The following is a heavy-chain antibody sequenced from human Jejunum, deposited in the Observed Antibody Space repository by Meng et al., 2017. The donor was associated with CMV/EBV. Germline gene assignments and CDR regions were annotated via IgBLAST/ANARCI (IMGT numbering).Heavy chain of an antibody. CDR3: ARHVWPGNSDTFDI. V-gene: IGHV4-39*01. CDR1: SISSRSYY. Sequence: SISSRSYYWGWIRQPPGKGLEWIGSIHYSGGTYSNPSLKGRVTISVDTSKNQFSLKLSSVTAADTTVYYCARHVWPGNSDTFDIWGQGTMVTVSS. CDR2: IHYSGGT. D-gene: IGHD1-7*01. J-gene: IGHJ3*02.